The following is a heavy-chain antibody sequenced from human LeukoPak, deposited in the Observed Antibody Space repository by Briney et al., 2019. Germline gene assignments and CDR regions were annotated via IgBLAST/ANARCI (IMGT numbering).Heavy chain of an antibody. CDR3: ARHAHPFNYYGSGSYHPYFDY. Sequence: SETLSLTCSVSGGSISGAYYWSWIRQHPGKGLEYFGYIYYGGTTYYNPSLQSRVTISVDTSKNQFSLKLNSVTAADTAVYYCARHAHPFNYYGSGSYHPYFDYWGQGTLVTVSS. D-gene: IGHD3-10*01. J-gene: IGHJ4*02. V-gene: IGHV4-31*03. CDR2: IYYGGTT. CDR1: GGSISGAYY.